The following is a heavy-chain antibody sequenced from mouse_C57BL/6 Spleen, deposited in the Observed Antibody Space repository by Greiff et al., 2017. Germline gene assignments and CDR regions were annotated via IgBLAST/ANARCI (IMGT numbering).Heavy chain of an antibody. V-gene: IGHV1-66*01. Sequence: QVQLQQSGPELVKPGASVKISCKASGYSFTSYYIHWVKQRPGQGLEWIGWIYPGSGNTKYSEKFKGKATLTADTSSSTAYMQLSSLTSEDSAVYYCARYYSNSYYFDYWGQGTTLTVSS. D-gene: IGHD2-5*01. J-gene: IGHJ2*01. CDR2: IYPGSGNT. CDR1: GYSFTSYY. CDR3: ARYYSNSYYFDY.